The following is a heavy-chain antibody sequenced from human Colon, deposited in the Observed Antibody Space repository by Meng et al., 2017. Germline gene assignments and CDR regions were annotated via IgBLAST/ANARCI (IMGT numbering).Heavy chain of an antibody. Sequence: VQFVQCGAEVKKPGASVKVYCKASGYTFTSHALYWLRQAPGQRPEWMGWINIGNGNTKYSQNFQGRVTFTRDTSASTAYMELNSLRSEDTAVYYCARDKGDWVLGDYWGQGTLVTV. CDR2: INIGNGNT. D-gene: IGHD2-21*01. J-gene: IGHJ4*02. CDR1: GYTFTSHA. V-gene: IGHV1-3*04. CDR3: ARDKGDWVLGDY.